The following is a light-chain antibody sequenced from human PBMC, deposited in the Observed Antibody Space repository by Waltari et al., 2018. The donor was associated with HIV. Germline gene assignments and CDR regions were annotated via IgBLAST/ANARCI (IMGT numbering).Light chain of an antibody. Sequence: SYELTQPSSVSVSPGQTARITCSGDVLAKKYARWFQQKPGQAPVLVIYKDSERPSVIPERFSGSSSGTTVTLTISGAQVEDEADYYCYSAADNNVVFGGGTKLTVL. CDR1: VLAKKY. J-gene: IGLJ2*01. CDR2: KDS. V-gene: IGLV3-27*01. CDR3: YSAADNNVV.